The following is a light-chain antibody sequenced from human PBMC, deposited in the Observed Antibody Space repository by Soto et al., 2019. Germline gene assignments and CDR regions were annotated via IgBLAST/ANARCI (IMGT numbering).Light chain of an antibody. CDR1: QSISSY. V-gene: IGKV1-39*01. CDR2: AAS. Sequence: DIQMTQSPSSLSASVGDRVTITCRASQSISSYLNWYQQKPGKAPKLLIYAASSLQSGVPSRFSGSGSGTEFTLTISSLQSEDFAVFYCQQYNQWPITFGQGTRLE. CDR3: QQYNQWPIT. J-gene: IGKJ5*01.